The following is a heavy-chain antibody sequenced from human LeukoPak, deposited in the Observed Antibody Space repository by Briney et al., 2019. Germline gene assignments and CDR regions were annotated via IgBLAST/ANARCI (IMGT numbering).Heavy chain of an antibody. Sequence: GGSLRLSCAASGFPFNTYAMHWVRPAPGQGLEWVALIWHDGSHKFYSNSVRGQFTISRDNSKNTVSLQMNNLRPEDTAVYYCAREIFGAGSYPDCWGEGTVVAVS. J-gene: IGHJ4*02. CDR3: AREIFGAGSYPDC. CDR2: IWHDGSHK. CDR1: GFPFNTYA. D-gene: IGHD3-10*01. V-gene: IGHV3-33*01.